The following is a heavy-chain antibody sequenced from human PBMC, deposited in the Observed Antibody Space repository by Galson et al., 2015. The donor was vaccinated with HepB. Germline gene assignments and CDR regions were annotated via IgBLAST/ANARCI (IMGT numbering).Heavy chain of an antibody. Sequence: SLRLSCAASGLTFGIHAMHWVRQAPGKGLECVSAIRSNGDSTLYADSVKGRFTISRDNSKNTVYLQMTSLRVEDTAVYYCVKPFYYDSSGYYWGTFDSWGQGTLVTVSS. J-gene: IGHJ4*02. CDR3: VKPFYYDSSGYYWGTFDS. CDR1: GLTFGIHA. CDR2: IRSNGDST. D-gene: IGHD3-22*01. V-gene: IGHV3-64D*06.